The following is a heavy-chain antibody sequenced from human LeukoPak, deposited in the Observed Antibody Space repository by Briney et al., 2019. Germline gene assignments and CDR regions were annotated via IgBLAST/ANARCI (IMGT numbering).Heavy chain of an antibody. Sequence: ASETLSLTCAVYGGSSSGYYWSWIRQPPGKGLEWIGEINHSGSTNYNPSLKSRVTISVDTSKNQFSLKLSSVTAADTAVYYCARTRYYYNSRSYGAPYYFDYWGQGTLVTVSS. CDR1: GGSSSGYY. V-gene: IGHV4-34*01. CDR3: ARTRYYYNSRSYGAPYYFDY. J-gene: IGHJ4*02. D-gene: IGHD3-10*01. CDR2: INHSGST.